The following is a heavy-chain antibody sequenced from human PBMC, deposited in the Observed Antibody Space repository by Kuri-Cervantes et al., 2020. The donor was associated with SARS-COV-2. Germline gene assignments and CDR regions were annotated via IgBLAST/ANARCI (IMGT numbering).Heavy chain of an antibody. CDR3: ARAGTAMVHYYYYYMDV. J-gene: IGHJ6*03. CDR2: IGTAGDT. D-gene: IGHD5-18*01. Sequence: LSLTCAACGFTFSSYDMHWVRQATGKGLEWVSAIGTAGDTYYPGSVKGQFTISRENAKNSLYLQMNSLRAEDTAVYYCARAGTAMVHYYYYYMDVWGKGTTVTVSS. V-gene: IGHV3-13*03. CDR1: GFTFSSYD.